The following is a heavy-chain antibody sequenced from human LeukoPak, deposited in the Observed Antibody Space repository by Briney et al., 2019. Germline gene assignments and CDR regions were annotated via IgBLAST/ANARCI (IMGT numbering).Heavy chain of an antibody. CDR1: GGSISSYY. V-gene: IGHV4-34*01. CDR3: ARLGAARHGVADYYYYYYMDV. CDR2: INHSGST. D-gene: IGHD6-6*01. Sequence: SETLSLTCTVSGGSISSYYWSWIRQPPGKGLEWIGEINHSGSTNYNPSLKSRVTISVDTSKNQFSLKLSSVTAADTAVYYCARLGAARHGVADYYYYYYMDVWGKGTTVTVSS. J-gene: IGHJ6*03.